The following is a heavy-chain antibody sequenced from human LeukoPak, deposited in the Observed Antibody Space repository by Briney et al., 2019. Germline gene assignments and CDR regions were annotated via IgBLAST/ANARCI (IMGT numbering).Heavy chain of an antibody. CDR2: IYYSGST. CDR3: ARGSITMVRGVIIAKGYYFDY. Sequence: SETLSLTCAVSGYSISSGYHWGWIRQPPGKGLEWIGYIYYSGSTYYNPSLKSRVTISVGTSKNQFSLKLSSVTAADTAVYYCARGSITMVRGVIIAKGYYFDYWGQGTLVTVSS. J-gene: IGHJ4*02. CDR1: GYSISSGYH. D-gene: IGHD3-10*01. V-gene: IGHV4-38-2*01.